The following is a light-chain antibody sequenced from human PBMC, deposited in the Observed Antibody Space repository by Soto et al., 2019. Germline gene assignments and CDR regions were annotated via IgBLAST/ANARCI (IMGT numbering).Light chain of an antibody. CDR1: QTVRGSY. Sequence: ETVLTQSPGTLSLSPGERATVSCRASQTVRGSYLAWYQQKPGQAPRLLISASSSRATGIPDRFSGSGSGTDFTLTISRLEPEDFAVYCCHQYGSSPPTFGGGTKVDIK. CDR3: HQYGSSPPT. J-gene: IGKJ4*01. V-gene: IGKV3-20*01. CDR2: ASS.